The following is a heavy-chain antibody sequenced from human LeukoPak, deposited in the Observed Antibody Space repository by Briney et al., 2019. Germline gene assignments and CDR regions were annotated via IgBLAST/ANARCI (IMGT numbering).Heavy chain of an antibody. CDR1: GGSFSGYY. Sequence: SETLSLTCAVYGGSFSGYYWSWIRQPPGEGLEWIGEINHSGSTNYNPSLKSRVTISVDTSKNQFSLKLSSVTAADTAVYYCAGPRGYSYMRYYFDYWGQGTLVTVSS. J-gene: IGHJ4*02. CDR2: INHSGST. CDR3: AGPRGYSYMRYYFDY. V-gene: IGHV4-34*01. D-gene: IGHD5-18*01.